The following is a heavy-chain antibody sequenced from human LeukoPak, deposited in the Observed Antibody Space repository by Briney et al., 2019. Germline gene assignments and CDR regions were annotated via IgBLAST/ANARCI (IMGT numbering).Heavy chain of an antibody. V-gene: IGHV3-15*01. CDR3: TPGYG. Sequence: GGSLRLSCAASGFTFSDYYMSWIRQVPGKGLEWVGRIKSKTDGGTTDYAVPVEGRFSISRDDSKNTLFLQMNSLKTEDTAVYYCTPGYGWGQGTLVTVSS. CDR1: GFTFSDYY. CDR2: IKSKTDGGTT. J-gene: IGHJ4*02. D-gene: IGHD1-1*01.